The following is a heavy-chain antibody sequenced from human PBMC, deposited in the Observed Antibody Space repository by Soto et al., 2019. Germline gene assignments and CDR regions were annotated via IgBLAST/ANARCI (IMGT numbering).Heavy chain of an antibody. CDR1: GFTFSSYG. CDR3: ARDQDIVAPTRTGYYYYGMDV. V-gene: IGHV3-30*03. Sequence: QVQLVESGGGVVQPGRSLRLSCAASGFTFSSYGMHWVRQAPGKGLEWVAVISYDGRNKYYAESVKGRFTISRDNSKNKLLMQMNSLRADDTAVYYCARDQDIVAPTRTGYYYYGMDVCGQGTTVTVSS. J-gene: IGHJ6*02. D-gene: IGHD5-12*01. CDR2: ISYDGRNK.